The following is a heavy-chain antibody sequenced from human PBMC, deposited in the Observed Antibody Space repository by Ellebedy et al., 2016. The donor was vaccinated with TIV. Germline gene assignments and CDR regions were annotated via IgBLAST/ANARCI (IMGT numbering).Heavy chain of an antibody. CDR3: ARQRHSSGWPHFVDY. V-gene: IGHV4-39*01. D-gene: IGHD6-19*01. Sequence: MPGGSLRLSCTVSGGSISSSSYYWGWIRQPPGKGLEWIGSISYSGSTYYKPSLKSRVTLSVDTSKNQFSLKLSPVTAADTAVYYCARQRHSSGWPHFVDYWGQGTLVIVSS. CDR1: GGSISSSSYY. CDR2: ISYSGST. J-gene: IGHJ4*02.